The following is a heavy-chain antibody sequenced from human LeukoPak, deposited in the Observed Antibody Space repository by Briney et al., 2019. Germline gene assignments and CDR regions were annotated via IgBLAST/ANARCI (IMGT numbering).Heavy chain of an antibody. CDR3: ARDVRQWLGYDY. D-gene: IGHD6-19*01. CDR2: ISSSSSYI. V-gene: IGHV3-21*01. CDR1: GFTFSSYS. J-gene: IGHJ4*02. Sequence: PGGSLRLSCAASGFTFSSYSMNWVRQAPGKGLEWVSSISSSSSYIYYAGSVKGRFTISRDNAKNSLYLQMNSLRAEDTAVYYCARDVRQWLGYDYWGQGTLVTVSS.